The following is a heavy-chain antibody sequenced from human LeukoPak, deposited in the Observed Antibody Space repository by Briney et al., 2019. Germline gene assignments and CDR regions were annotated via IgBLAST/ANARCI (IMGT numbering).Heavy chain of an antibody. D-gene: IGHD6-19*01. V-gene: IGHV3-23*01. CDR2: ISGSGGGT. Sequence: GGSLRPSCAASRFTFSSYAMSWVRQAPGKGLEWVAAISGSGGGTDYADSVKGRFTISRDNSKNTLYLQMNSLRAEDTAVYYCAKGEQWLVLYFQHWGQGTLVTVSS. CDR3: AKGEQWLVLYFQH. J-gene: IGHJ1*01. CDR1: RFTFSSYA.